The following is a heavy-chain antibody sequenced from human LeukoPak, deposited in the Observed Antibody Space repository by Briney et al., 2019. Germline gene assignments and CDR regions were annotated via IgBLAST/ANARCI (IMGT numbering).Heavy chain of an antibody. J-gene: IGHJ4*02. CDR1: GGTFSSYA. Sequence: GASVKVSCKASGGTFSSYAISWVRQAPGQGLEWMGGIIPIFGTANYAQKFQGRVTITADKSTSTAYMELTRLRSDDTAVYYCARGNYYDNNGYSPELRYWGQGTLVTVSS. CDR2: IIPIFGTA. CDR3: ARGNYYDNNGYSPELRY. V-gene: IGHV1-69*06. D-gene: IGHD3-22*01.